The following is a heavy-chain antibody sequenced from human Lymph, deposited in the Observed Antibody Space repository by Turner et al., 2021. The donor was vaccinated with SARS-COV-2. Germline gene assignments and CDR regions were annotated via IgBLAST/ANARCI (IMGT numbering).Heavy chain of an antibody. D-gene: IGHD5-12*01. CDR1: GFTFSSYG. Sequence: QVQLVESGGGVVQPGRSLRLSCAASGFTFSSYGMHWGRRAPGKGLEWVAVIWYDGSNKYYADSVKGRFTISRDNSKNTLYLQMNSLRAEDTAVYYCARVKGYNGYDLRYYYGMDVWGQGTTVTVSS. CDR3: ARVKGYNGYDLRYYYGMDV. V-gene: IGHV3-33*01. J-gene: IGHJ6*02. CDR2: IWYDGSNK.